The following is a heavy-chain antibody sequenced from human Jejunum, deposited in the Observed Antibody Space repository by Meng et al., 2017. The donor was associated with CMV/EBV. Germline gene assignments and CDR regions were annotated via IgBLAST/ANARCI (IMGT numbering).Heavy chain of an antibody. Sequence: QVQQPGPGPGPVKPSGHLSLSGAVSGGSMSSTNGGSWVGQPPGEGLEWIGEIYHSGSTNYNPSLNSRVSISVDKSKNQFSLKLSSVTAADTAVYYCARADKVRFDYWGQGTLVTVSS. CDR3: ARADKVRFDY. V-gene: IGHV4-4*02. CDR1: GGSMSSTNG. CDR2: IYHSGST. J-gene: IGHJ4*02.